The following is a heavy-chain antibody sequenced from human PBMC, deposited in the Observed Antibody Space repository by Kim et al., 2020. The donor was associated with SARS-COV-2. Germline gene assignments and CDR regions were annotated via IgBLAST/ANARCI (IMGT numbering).Heavy chain of an antibody. J-gene: IGHJ4*02. CDR3: AREATGGLDYFDY. CDR1: GDSVSSNSAA. D-gene: IGHD1-26*01. V-gene: IGHV6-1*01. Sequence: SQTLSLTCAISGDSVSSNSAAWSWFRQSPSSGLEWLGRTYYRPKWYNDYATFVRSRITITSDTSKNQFSLQLSSVTPEDTAVYYCAREATGGLDYFDYWGQGTLVTVSS. CDR2: TYYRPKWYN.